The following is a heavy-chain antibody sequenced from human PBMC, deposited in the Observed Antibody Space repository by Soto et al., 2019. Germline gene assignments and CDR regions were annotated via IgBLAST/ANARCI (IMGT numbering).Heavy chain of an antibody. Sequence: GGSLRLSCAASGFTVSSNYMSWVRQAPGKGLEWVSVIYSGGDAYYADSVRGRFTISRDTSKNTLYLQMSSLRAEDTAVYYCARDPNLPIVPTIGSQGDFWGQGTLVTVSS. V-gene: IGHV3-53*01. CDR1: GFTVSSNY. CDR2: IYSGGDA. D-gene: IGHD5-12*01. CDR3: ARDPNLPIVPTIGSQGDF. J-gene: IGHJ4*02.